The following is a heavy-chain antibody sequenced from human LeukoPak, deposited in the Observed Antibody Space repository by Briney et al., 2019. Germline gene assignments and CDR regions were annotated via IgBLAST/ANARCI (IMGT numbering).Heavy chain of an antibody. Sequence: SETLSLTCTVSGGSISSYYWSWIRQPPGKGLEWIGYIYTSGSTYYNPSLKSRVTISVDTSKNQFSLKLSSVTAADTAVYYCARHLGLSEIQHWGQGTLVTVSS. CDR1: GGSISSYY. J-gene: IGHJ1*01. CDR3: ARHLGLSEIQH. D-gene: IGHD2-2*01. V-gene: IGHV4-4*08. CDR2: IYTSGST.